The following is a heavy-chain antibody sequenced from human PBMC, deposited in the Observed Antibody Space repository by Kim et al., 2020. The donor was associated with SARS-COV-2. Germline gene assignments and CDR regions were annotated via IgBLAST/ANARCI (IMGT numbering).Heavy chain of an antibody. J-gene: IGHJ4*02. V-gene: IGHV3-23*01. Sequence: GDYTYYADSVKGRFTISRDNSKNTLYVQMNSLRAEDTAVYYCAKPHGDPGWGQGTLVTVSS. CDR2: GDYT. CDR3: AKPHGDPG. D-gene: IGHD4-17*01.